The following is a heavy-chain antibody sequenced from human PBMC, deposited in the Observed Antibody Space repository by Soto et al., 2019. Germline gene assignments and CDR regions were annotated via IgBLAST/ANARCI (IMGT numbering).Heavy chain of an antibody. CDR3: ARDQREGLSQYDYVWGSYRHETYYYYYGMDV. V-gene: IGHV4-31*03. J-gene: IGHJ6*02. Sequence: QVQLQESGPGLVKPSQTLSLTCTVSGGSISSGGYYWSWIRQHPGKGLEWIGYIYYSGSTSYNPSLKSRVTISVDTSKTHFSLKLSSVTAADTAVYYCARDQREGLSQYDYVWGSYRHETYYYYYGMDVWGQGTTVTVSS. CDR1: GGSISSGGYY. D-gene: IGHD3-16*02. CDR2: IYYSGST.